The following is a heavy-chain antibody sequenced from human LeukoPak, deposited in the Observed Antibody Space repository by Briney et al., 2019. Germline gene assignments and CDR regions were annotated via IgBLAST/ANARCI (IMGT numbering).Heavy chain of an antibody. D-gene: IGHD1-1*01. CDR2: IYGSGST. Sequence: PSETLSLTSTVSSGSTSRFYWRGRRQPPGKGLEWIGHIYGSGSTNYNPSLKGRVTLSVDTSKNQSSLQQSSVTAADTAVYYCAREGTSGTYLNLFDPWGQGTLVTVPS. CDR3: AREGTSGTYLNLFDP. V-gene: IGHV4-59*01. J-gene: IGHJ5*02. CDR1: SGSTSRFY.